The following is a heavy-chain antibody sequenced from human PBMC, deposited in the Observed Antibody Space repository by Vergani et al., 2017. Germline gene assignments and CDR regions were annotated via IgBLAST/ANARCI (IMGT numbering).Heavy chain of an antibody. V-gene: IGHV1-69*01. J-gene: IGHJ6*04. Sequence: QVQLVQSGAEVKKPGSSVKVSCKASGGTFSSYAISWVRQAPGQGLEWMGGIIPIFGTANYAQKFQGRVTITADEATSTDYMELSSLGSEDTAVYYCARSRKYYEILTGYDSVEEYEEMEVWGKGTRVTVSS. CDR2: IIPIFGTA. D-gene: IGHD3-9*01. CDR3: ARSRKYYEILTGYDSVEEYEEMEV. CDR1: GGTFSSYA.